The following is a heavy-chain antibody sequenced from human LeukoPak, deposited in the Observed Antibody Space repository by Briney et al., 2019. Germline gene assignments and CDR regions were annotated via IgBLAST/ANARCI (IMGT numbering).Heavy chain of an antibody. CDR3: ARGKRIVYYYDSSGYPY. D-gene: IGHD3-22*01. Sequence: SSETLSLTCAVYGGSFSGYYWSWIRQPPGKGLEWIGEINHSGSTNYNPSLKSRVTVSVDTSKNQFSLKLSSVTAADTAVYYCARGKRIVYYYDSSGYPYWGQGTLVTVSS. J-gene: IGHJ4*02. CDR2: INHSGST. CDR1: GGSFSGYY. V-gene: IGHV4-34*01.